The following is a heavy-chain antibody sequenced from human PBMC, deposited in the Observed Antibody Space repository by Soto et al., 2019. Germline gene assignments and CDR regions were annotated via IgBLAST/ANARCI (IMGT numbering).Heavy chain of an antibody. Sequence: PSETLSLTCTVSGGSISSAGHYWSWIRQHPGKGLEWIGYIYYSGSTYYNPSLKSRVTISVDTSKNQFSLKLSSVTAADTAVYYCARSFSGSFDYWGQGTLVTVST. CDR2: IYYSGST. D-gene: IGHD1-26*01. J-gene: IGHJ4*02. V-gene: IGHV4-31*03. CDR3: ARSFSGSFDY. CDR1: GGSISSAGHY.